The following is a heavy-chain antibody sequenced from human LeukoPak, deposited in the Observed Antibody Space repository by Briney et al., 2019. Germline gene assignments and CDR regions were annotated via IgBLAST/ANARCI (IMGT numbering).Heavy chain of an antibody. Sequence: APVKVSCKASGYTFTSYGISWVRQAPGQGLEWMGWINPNSGGTNYAQKFQGRVTMTRDTSISTAYMELSRLRSDDTAVYYCARDMVVAATPNYFDYWGQGTLVTVSS. CDR3: ARDMVVAATPNYFDY. D-gene: IGHD2-15*01. V-gene: IGHV1-2*02. CDR2: INPNSGGT. J-gene: IGHJ4*02. CDR1: GYTFTSYG.